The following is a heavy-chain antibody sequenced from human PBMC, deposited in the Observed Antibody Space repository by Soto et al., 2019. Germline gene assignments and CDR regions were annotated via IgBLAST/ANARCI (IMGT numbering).Heavy chain of an antibody. CDR2: IFYTGST. J-gene: IGHJ4*02. V-gene: IGHV4-39*01. Sequence: QLQLQESGPGLVKPSETLSLTCTVSGGSVSTSYYYWGWIRQPPGKGPEWIGTIFYTGSTYYNPSLKSRVTISVDTSKNQFSLKLTSVTAADTAVYYCARHEGLSRNYFDYWGQGTLVTVSS. CDR1: GGSVSTSYYY. CDR3: ARHEGLSRNYFDY.